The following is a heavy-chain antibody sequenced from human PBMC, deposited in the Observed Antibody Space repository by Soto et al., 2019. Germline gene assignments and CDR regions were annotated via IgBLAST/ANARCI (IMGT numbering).Heavy chain of an antibody. D-gene: IGHD6-6*01. CDR1: GGSFSGYY. J-gene: IGHJ4*02. V-gene: IGHV4-34*01. CDR2: INHSGST. Sequence: SETLSLTCAVYGGSFSGYYWSWIRQPPGKGLEWIGEINHSGSTNYNPSLKSRVTISVDTSKNQFSLKLSSVTAADTAVYYCAGSSSSRGFDYWGQGTLVTVSS. CDR3: AGSSSSRGFDY.